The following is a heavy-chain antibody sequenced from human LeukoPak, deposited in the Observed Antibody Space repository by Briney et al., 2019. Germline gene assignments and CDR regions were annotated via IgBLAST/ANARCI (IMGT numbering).Heavy chain of an antibody. V-gene: IGHV3-23*01. J-gene: IGHJ4*02. CDR2: ISGSGGST. CDR1: GFTFSSYA. D-gene: IGHD5-18*01. Sequence: GGSLRLSCAASGFTFSSYAMSWVRQAPGKGLKWVSAISGSGGSTYYADSVKGRFTISRDNSKNTLYLQMNSLRAEDTAVYYCAKDDRIQTRRYSYNYWGQGTLVTVSS. CDR3: AKDDRIQTRRYSYNY.